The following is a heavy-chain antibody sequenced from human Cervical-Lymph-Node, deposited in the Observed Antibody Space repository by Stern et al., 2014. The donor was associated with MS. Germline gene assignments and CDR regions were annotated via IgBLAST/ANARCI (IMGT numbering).Heavy chain of an antibody. J-gene: IGHJ4*02. Sequence: VQLVQSGAEVKKPGSSVKVSCKASGGTFGSFAINWVRQAPGQGLEWMGGIILIFGTALYAQTFKGRVTLTVDKSTGTAHMELRSLRSEDTALYYCARDSTGYERFDNWGQGTLVTVTS. D-gene: IGHD2-2*01. V-gene: IGHV1-69*06. CDR2: IILIFGTA. CDR3: ARDSTGYERFDN. CDR1: GGTFGSFA.